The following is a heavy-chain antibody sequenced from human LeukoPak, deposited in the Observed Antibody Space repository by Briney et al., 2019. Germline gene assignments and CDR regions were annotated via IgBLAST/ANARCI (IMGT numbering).Heavy chain of an antibody. V-gene: IGHV4-31*03. CDR3: ARGARARYFDY. CDR2: IYYSGST. CDR1: GGSINSGGYY. Sequence: PSQTLSLTCTVSGGSINSGGYYWSWIRQHPGKGLEWIGYIYYSGSTYYNPSLKSRVTISVDTSKNQFSLKLSSVTAADTAVYYCARGARARYFDYWGQGTLVTVSS. J-gene: IGHJ4*02. D-gene: IGHD5-12*01.